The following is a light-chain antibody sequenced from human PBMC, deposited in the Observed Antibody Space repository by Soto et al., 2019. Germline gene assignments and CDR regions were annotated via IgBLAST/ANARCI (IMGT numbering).Light chain of an antibody. CDR1: QGISTY. V-gene: IGKV1-9*01. CDR2: AAS. J-gene: IGKJ1*01. Sequence: DIQLTQSPSFLSASVRDRVTITCRASQGISTYLAWYQQKPGKAPNLLIYAASTLQSGVPSRFSGSGSGTEFTLTISSLQPEDFATYYCQQLNSYPWTFGQGTRVEI. CDR3: QQLNSYPWT.